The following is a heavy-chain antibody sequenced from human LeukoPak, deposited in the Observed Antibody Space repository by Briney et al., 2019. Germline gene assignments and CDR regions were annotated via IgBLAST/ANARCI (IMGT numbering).Heavy chain of an antibody. D-gene: IGHD3-22*01. Sequence: GGSLRLSCAASGFTFSTYAMSWVRQAPGKGLEWVSAISGTGSSTYHADSVKGRFTISRDNSKNMLNLQMNSLRAEDTAVYYCAKGSFITMTAVLIDPFDYWGQGTLVTVSS. CDR3: AKGSFITMTAVLIDPFDY. V-gene: IGHV3-23*01. CDR1: GFTFSTYA. J-gene: IGHJ4*02. CDR2: ISGTGSST.